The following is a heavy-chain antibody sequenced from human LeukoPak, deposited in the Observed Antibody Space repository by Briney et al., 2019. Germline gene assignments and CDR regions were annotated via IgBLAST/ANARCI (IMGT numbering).Heavy chain of an antibody. J-gene: IGHJ3*02. D-gene: IGHD3-22*01. CDR3: ARPAHPSPYYYDSSGYYPPERNAFDI. V-gene: IGHV1-69*04. CDR2: IIPILGIA. CDR1: GGTFSSYA. Sequence: GASVKVSCKASGGTFSSYAISWVRQAPGQGLEWMGRIIPILGIANYAQKFQGRVTITADKSTSTAYMELSSLRSEDTAVYYCARPAHPSPYYYDSSGYYPPERNAFDIWGQGTMVTVSS.